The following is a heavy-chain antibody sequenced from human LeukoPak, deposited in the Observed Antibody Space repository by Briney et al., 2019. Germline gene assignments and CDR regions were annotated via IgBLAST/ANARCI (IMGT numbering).Heavy chain of an antibody. J-gene: IGHJ4*02. CDR2: IYWDDDR. V-gene: IGHV2-5*02. CDR1: GFSLNTRGVG. Sequence: SGPTLVNPTQTLTLTCTFSGFSLNTRGVGVGWIRQPPGRALEWLALIYWDDDRRYSPSLKSRLTITKDTSRNQVVLAMTNMDPVDTATYFCAHRKNYYDSSVFDNWGQGTLVTVSS. D-gene: IGHD3-22*01. CDR3: AHRKNYYDSSVFDN.